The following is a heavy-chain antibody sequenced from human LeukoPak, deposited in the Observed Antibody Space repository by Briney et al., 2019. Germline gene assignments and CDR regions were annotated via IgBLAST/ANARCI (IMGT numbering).Heavy chain of an antibody. CDR2: ISSSGSTI. V-gene: IGHV3-11*01. CDR1: GFTFSDYY. CDR3: AKDYEPLVGVHRWGDWFDP. J-gene: IGHJ5*02. D-gene: IGHD1-26*01. Sequence: GGSLRLSCAASGFTFSDYYMSWIRQAPGKGLEWVSYISSSGSTIYYADSVKGRFTISRDNSKNTLYLQMNSLRAEDTAVYYCAKDYEPLVGVHRWGDWFDPWGQGTLVTVSS.